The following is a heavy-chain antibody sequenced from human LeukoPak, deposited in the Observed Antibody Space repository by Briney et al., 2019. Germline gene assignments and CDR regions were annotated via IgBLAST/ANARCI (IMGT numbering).Heavy chain of an antibody. CDR1: GYTFTSYD. D-gene: IGHD5-12*01. Sequence: ASVKVSCKASGYTFTSYDFNWVRQATGQRPEWMGWMSPNSGDTGYAQKFQDRVTMTRNTSISTAYMELSRLRSDDTAVYYREKRSPSGYDDYWGQGTLVTVSS. CDR3: EKRSPSGYDDY. J-gene: IGHJ4*02. V-gene: IGHV1-8*01. CDR2: MSPNSGDT.